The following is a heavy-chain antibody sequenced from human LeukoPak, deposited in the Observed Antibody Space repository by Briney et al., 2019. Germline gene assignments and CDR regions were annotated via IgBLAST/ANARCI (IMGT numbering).Heavy chain of an antibody. CDR2: ISSSSSYI. V-gene: IGHV3-21*01. J-gene: IGHJ5*02. D-gene: IGHD2-2*01. Sequence: GGSLRLSCAASGFTFSTYAMSWVRQAPGKGLEWVSSISSSSSYIFYADSVKGRFTISRDNTKNSLYLQMNSLRAEDTAVYYCARGGSGYCRGISCPDWFDPWGQGTLVTVSS. CDR1: GFTFSTYA. CDR3: ARGGSGYCRGISCPDWFDP.